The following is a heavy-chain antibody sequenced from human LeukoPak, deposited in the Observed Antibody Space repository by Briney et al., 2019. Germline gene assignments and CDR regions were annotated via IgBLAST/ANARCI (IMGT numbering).Heavy chain of an antibody. CDR1: GFTFSSYA. CDR2: ISGSGSTT. D-gene: IGHD2-15*01. CDR3: ARTYCRGGSCYSGDAFDI. V-gene: IGHV3-21*01. Sequence: GGSLRLSCAASGFTFSSYAMNWVRQAPGKGLEWVSAISGSGSTTYYADSVKGRFTISRDNAKNSLYLQMNSLRAEDTAVYYCARTYCRGGSCYSGDAFDIWGQGTMVTVSS. J-gene: IGHJ3*02.